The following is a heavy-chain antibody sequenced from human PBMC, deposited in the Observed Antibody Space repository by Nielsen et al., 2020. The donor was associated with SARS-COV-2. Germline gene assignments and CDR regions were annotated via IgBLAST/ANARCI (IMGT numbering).Heavy chain of an antibody. CDR2: INPNSGGT. CDR3: ARDGDGWEADY. D-gene: IGHD1-26*01. V-gene: IGHV1-2*06. Sequence: ASVKVSCKASGYTFTGYYMHWVRQAPGQGLEWMGRINPNSGGTNYAQKFQGRVTMTRDTSTSTVYMELSSLRSEDTAVYYCARDGDGWEADYWGQGTLVTVSS. J-gene: IGHJ4*01. CDR1: GYTFTGYY.